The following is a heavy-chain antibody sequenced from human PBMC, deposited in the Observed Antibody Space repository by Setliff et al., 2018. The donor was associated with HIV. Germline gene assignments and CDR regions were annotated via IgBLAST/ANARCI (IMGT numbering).Heavy chain of an antibody. CDR2: TNPSGST. CDR1: GGSLSGSY. V-gene: IGHV4-34*01. J-gene: IGHJ4*02. CDR3: AKVGSWGGRGYFDS. Sequence: SETLSLTCAVYGGSLSGSYLSWIRQTPGQGLEWIGETNPSGSTSYNPSLKSRVTIAVDTSRIHFYVNLTSLTAADTAVYYCAKVGSWGGRGYFDSWGQGISVTVSS. D-gene: IGHD2-15*01.